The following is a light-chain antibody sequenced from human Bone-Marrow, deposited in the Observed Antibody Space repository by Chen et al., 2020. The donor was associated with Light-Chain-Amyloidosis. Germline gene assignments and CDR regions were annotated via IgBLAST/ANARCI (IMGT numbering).Light chain of an antibody. CDR3: QVWDRSSDRPV. J-gene: IGLJ3*02. Sequence: SYVLTQPSSVSVAPGQKATIACGGNNIGSTSVHWSQQTPGKAPLLVVYDDSDRPSGIPERLSGSNSGNTATLTISRVEAGDEADYYCQVWDRSSDRPVFGGGIKLTVL. CDR2: DDS. CDR1: NIGSTS. V-gene: IGLV3-21*02.